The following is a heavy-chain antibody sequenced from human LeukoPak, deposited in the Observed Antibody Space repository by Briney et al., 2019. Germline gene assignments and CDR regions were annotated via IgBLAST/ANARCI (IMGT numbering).Heavy chain of an antibody. Sequence: SETLSLTCAVYGGSFSGYYWSWIRQPPGKGLEWIGEINHSGSTNYNPSLKSRVTISVDTSKNQFSLKLNSVTAADTAVYSCARPGWLYGSGSMNWFDPWGQGTLVTVSS. CDR2: INHSGST. CDR1: GGSFSGYY. D-gene: IGHD3-10*01. J-gene: IGHJ5*02. V-gene: IGHV4-34*01. CDR3: ARPGWLYGSGSMNWFDP.